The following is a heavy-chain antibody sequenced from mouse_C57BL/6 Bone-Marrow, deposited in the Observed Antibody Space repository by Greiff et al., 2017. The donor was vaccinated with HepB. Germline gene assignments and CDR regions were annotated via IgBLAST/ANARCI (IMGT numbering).Heavy chain of an antibody. J-gene: IGHJ4*01. CDR3: ARQGVERGYYAMDY. CDR2: ISSGGSYT. CDR1: GFTFSSYG. Sequence: DVMLVESGGDLVKPGGSLKLSCAASGFTFSSYGMSWVRQTPDKRLEWVATISSGGSYTYYPDSVKGRFTISRDNAKNTPYLQMSSLKSEDTAMYYCARQGVERGYYAMDYWGQGTSVTVSS. V-gene: IGHV5-6*02.